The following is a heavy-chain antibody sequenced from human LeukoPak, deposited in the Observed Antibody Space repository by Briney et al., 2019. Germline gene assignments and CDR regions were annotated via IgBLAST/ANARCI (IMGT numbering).Heavy chain of an antibody. J-gene: IGHJ6*02. CDR1: GFTVSSNY. CDR3: ARVSILTGSAMDV. V-gene: IGHV3-66*01. D-gene: IGHD3-9*01. Sequence: GGSLRLSCAASGFTVSSNYMSWIRQAPGKGLEWVSVIYSGGSTYYADSVKGRFTISRDNSKNTLYLQMNSLRAEDTAVYYCARVSILTGSAMDVWGQGTTVTVSS. CDR2: IYSGGST.